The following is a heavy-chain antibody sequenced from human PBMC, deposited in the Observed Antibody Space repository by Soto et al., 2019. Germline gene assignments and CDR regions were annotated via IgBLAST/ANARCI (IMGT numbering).Heavy chain of an antibody. J-gene: IGHJ4*02. D-gene: IGHD3-3*01. V-gene: IGHV3-23*01. Sequence: GGSLRLSCAASGFIFSSYAMSWVRQAPGKGLEWVSVISGGGDTTHYADSVRGRFTISRDNSKNTLYLQMNSLRAEDTAVYYCAKDRGRFLEWLLSRVLQSEFDYWGQGTLVTVSS. CDR1: GFIFSSYA. CDR3: AKDRGRFLEWLLSRVLQSEFDY. CDR2: ISGGGDTT.